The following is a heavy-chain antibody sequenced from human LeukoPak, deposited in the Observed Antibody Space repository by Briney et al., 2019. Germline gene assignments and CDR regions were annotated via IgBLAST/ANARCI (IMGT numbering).Heavy chain of an antibody. V-gene: IGHV1-69*04. D-gene: IGHD6-19*01. CDR1: GGTFSSYA. CDR3: ARVGSGWFMLDY. CDR2: IIPILGVA. J-gene: IGHJ4*02. Sequence: SVNVSCKASGGTFSSYAISWVRQAPGQGLEWMGRIIPILGVANYAQRFQGRVTITADKSTSTAYMELSSLRSEDTAVYYCARVGSGWFMLDYWGQGTLVTVSS.